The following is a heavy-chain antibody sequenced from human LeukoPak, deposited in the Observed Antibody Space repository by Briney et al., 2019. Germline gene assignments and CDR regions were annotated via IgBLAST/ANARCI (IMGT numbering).Heavy chain of an antibody. CDR1: GFTFSSYS. J-gene: IGHJ4*02. V-gene: IGHV3-48*04. CDR3: ARDQGVAGYVIGY. D-gene: IGHD6-19*01. Sequence: GGSLRLSCAVSGFTFSSYSMYWVRQGPGKGLEWVSYISSASSTIYYADSVKGRFTISRDNAKNSLSLQMNSLRAEDTAVYYCARDQGVAGYVIGYWGQGTLVTVSS. CDR2: ISSASSTI.